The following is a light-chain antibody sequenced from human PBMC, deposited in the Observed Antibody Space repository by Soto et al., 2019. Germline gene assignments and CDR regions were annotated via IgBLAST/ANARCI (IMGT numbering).Light chain of an antibody. CDR1: FSDIGAYNY. CDR2: EVS. CDR3: SSYTTSSTWV. J-gene: IGLJ3*02. V-gene: IGLV2-14*01. Sequence: QSVLTQPASVSGSPGQSITISCTGTFSDIGAYNYVSWYQQHPGKAPQLIIYEVSYRPSGVSNRFSGSKSGNTASLTVSGLQAEDEADYYCSSYTTSSTWVFGGVTKVTVL.